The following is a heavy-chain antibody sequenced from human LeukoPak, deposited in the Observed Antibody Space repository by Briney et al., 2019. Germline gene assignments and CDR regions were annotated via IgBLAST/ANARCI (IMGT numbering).Heavy chain of an antibody. CDR2: ISAYNGNT. D-gene: IGHD4-17*01. CDR1: GYTFTSYG. Sequence: ASVNVSCKASGYTFTSYGISWVRQAPGQGLEWMGWISAYNGNTNYAQKLQGRVTMTTDTSTSTAYMELRSLRSDDTAVYYCARESGLTTVTTFDYWGQGTLVTVSS. CDR3: ARESGLTTVTTFDY. V-gene: IGHV1-18*01. J-gene: IGHJ4*02.